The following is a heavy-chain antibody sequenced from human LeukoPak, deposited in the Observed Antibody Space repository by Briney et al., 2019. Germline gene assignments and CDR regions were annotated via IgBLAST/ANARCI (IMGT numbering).Heavy chain of an antibody. CDR1: GFTFNNYW. Sequence: PGGSLRLSCVASGFTFNNYWMAWVRQASGKGLEWVANINKDGSTKQYVGSVKGRFTISRDNAKKSLLLQMTSLRAEDSALYYCARDDGGNLDYWGQGTLVTVSS. D-gene: IGHD4-23*01. CDR3: ARDDGGNLDY. J-gene: IGHJ4*02. CDR2: INKDGSTK. V-gene: IGHV3-7*01.